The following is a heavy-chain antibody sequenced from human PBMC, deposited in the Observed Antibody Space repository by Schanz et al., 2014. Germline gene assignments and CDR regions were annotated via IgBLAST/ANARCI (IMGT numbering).Heavy chain of an antibody. J-gene: IGHJ6*02. CDR2: IWYDGSNK. V-gene: IGHV3-33*06. Sequence: QVQVVQSGGGLVKPGGSLRLSCAASGFTFSSYGMHWVRQAPGKGLEWVAVIWYDGSNKYYADSVKGRFTISRDNSKNTLFLQMNSLRAEDTAVYYCAKDGPGGSGSYSADGGMDVWGQGTTVTVSS. D-gene: IGHD3-10*01. CDR3: AKDGPGGSGSYSADGGMDV. CDR1: GFTFSSYG.